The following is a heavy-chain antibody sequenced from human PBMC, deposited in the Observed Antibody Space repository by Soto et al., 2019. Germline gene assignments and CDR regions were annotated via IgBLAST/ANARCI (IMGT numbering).Heavy chain of an antibody. CDR1: GFDFRSYE. V-gene: IGHV3-48*03. J-gene: IGHJ3*02. CDR3: ARETLRDAIDI. CDR2: IRANDESI. Sequence: GGSMRISRVASGFDFRSYEMNWVRKAPGKGLEWVSNIRANDESIYYVDSVKGRVSVSRDNAKNSLFLEMNSLRVDDTAVYYCARETLRDAIDIWGQGTMVTVSS.